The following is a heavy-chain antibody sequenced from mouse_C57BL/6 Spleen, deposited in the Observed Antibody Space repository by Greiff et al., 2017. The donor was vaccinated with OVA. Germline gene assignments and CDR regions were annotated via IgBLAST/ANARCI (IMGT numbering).Heavy chain of an antibody. CDR2: IYPGDGDT. V-gene: IGHV1-82*01. CDR1: GYAFSSSW. CDR3: ARLDYANAMDY. Sequence: QVQLQQSGPELVKPGASVKISCKASGYAFSSSWMNWVKQRPGKGLEWIGRIYPGDGDTNYNGKFKGKATLTADKSSSTAYMQLSSLTSEDSAVYFCARLDYANAMDYWGQGTSVTVSS. J-gene: IGHJ4*01. D-gene: IGHD2-4*01.